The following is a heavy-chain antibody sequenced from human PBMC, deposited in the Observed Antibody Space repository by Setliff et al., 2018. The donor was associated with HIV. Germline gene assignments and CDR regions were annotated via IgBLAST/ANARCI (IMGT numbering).Heavy chain of an antibody. J-gene: IGHJ4*02. CDR3: AKDLVYYDSSGDLDY. Sequence: GGSLRLSCAASGFAFSFYAMSWVRQAPGKGLEWVSAISGRGGSTYYADSVKGRFTISRDNSKNTLYLQMNSLRAEDTAVYYCAKDLVYYDSSGDLDYWGQGTLVTVSS. D-gene: IGHD3-22*01. CDR2: ISGRGGST. CDR1: GFAFSFYA. V-gene: IGHV3-23*01.